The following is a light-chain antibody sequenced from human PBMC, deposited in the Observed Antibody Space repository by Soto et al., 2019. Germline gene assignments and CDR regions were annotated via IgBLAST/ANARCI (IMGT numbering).Light chain of an antibody. J-gene: IGLJ1*01. CDR1: NSDVGAYNF. Sequence: QSALIQPASVSGSPGQSIAISCTGTNSDVGAYNFVSWYQQYPGKAPKLIIHEVNNRPSGVSDRFSGSKSGNTASLTISGLQADDEADYYCSSFTTYNTRVFGTGTKLTVL. CDR2: EVN. V-gene: IGLV2-14*01. CDR3: SSFTTYNTRV.